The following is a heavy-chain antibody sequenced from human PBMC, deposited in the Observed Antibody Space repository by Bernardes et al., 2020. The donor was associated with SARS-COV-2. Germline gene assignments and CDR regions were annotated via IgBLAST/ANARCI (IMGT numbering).Heavy chain of an antibody. V-gene: IGHV3-23*01. CDR3: AKDDDRPLFGAPGFDS. Sequence: GSLRLSCAASGFTFTKYDMSWVRQAPGKGLEWVSGISGSGNTTYYADPVKGRFTISRDNSKNTLFLQMDSLRAEDTAVYYCAKDDDRPLFGAPGFDSWGQGTLVTVSS. D-gene: IGHD3-3*01. J-gene: IGHJ4*02. CDR1: GFTFTKYD. CDR2: ISGSGNTT.